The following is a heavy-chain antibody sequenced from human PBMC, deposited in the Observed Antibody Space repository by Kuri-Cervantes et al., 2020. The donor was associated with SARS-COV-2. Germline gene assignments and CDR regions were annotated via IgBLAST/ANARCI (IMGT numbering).Heavy chain of an antibody. CDR2: IYYSGST. V-gene: IGHV4-59*12. CDR1: GGSISSYY. J-gene: IGHJ6*03. CDR3: ARSGYYSRGVTYYYMDV. Sequence: ESLKISCTVSGGSISSYYWSWIRQPAGKGLEWLGYIYYSGSTKYNPSLESRVTISLDTSRNQFSLKLSSVTAADSAVYYCARSGYYSRGVTYYYMDVWDKGTTVTVSS. D-gene: IGHD3-22*01.